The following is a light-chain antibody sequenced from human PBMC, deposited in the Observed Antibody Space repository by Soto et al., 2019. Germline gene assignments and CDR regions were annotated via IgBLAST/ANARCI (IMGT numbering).Light chain of an antibody. CDR2: KAS. V-gene: IGKV1-5*03. CDR1: QSIDTW. J-gene: IGKJ1*01. Sequence: DIQMTQFPSTLSASVGDRVTITCRASQSIDTWLAWHQHKPGQAPKLLISKASSLESGVPSRFSGSGSGTEFTLTISSLQPDDSATYYCQQYNSYRAFGQGTKWIS. CDR3: QQYNSYRA.